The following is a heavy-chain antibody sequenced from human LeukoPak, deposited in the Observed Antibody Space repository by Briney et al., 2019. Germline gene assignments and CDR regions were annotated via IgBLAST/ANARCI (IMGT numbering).Heavy chain of an antibody. J-gene: IGHJ4*02. CDR1: GFDFNSNW. CDR2: IKGDGIST. D-gene: IGHD3-3*01. V-gene: IGHV3-74*01. CDR3: AKDHYWSIDY. Sequence: GGSLRLSCAASGFDFNSNWMHWVRHAPGQGLVWVSRIKGDGISTNYADSVKGRFTISRDIAKNTLYLQMNSLRAEDTGVYYCAKDHYWSIDYWGRGTLVTVSS.